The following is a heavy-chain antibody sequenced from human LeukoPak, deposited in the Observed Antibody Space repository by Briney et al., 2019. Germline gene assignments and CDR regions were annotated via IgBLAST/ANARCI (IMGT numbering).Heavy chain of an antibody. J-gene: IGHJ4*02. V-gene: IGHV3-72*01. D-gene: IGHD3-10*01. CDR2: VRDRATRYST. CDR3: ARFVRQTSNGEY. Sequence: GGSLRLSCAVSGFSFSDHYMDWVRQAPGEGLEWIARVRDRATRYSTDYAASVIGRFTISRDDSKNLLYLQMNSLKTEDTAVYYCARFVRQTSNGEYWGQGTLDTVSS. CDR1: GFSFSDHY.